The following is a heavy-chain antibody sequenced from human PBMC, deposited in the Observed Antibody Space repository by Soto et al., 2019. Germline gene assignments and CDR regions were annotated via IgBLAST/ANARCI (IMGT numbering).Heavy chain of an antibody. J-gene: IGHJ4*02. V-gene: IGHV4-30-4*01. D-gene: IGHD3-22*01. Sequence: QVQLQESGPGLVKPSQTLSLTCTVSGGSISSGDYYWSWIRQPPGKGLGWIGYIYYSGSTYYNPSLKSRVTISVDTSKNQFSLKLSSVTAADTAVYYCARDLGPYDSSGYYNFDYWGQGTLVTVSS. CDR1: GGSISSGDYY. CDR3: ARDLGPYDSSGYYNFDY. CDR2: IYYSGST.